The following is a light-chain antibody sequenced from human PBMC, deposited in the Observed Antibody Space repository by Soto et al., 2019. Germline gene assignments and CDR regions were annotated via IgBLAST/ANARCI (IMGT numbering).Light chain of an antibody. Sequence: EIAFTQSPDTLSLAPVDRVTLSCCGXQSVNNYLTWYRHKPSHPPRLXLXGAXTRATGVPERFSGSGSGTEFTLTLSSLKSEDYAVYHCQQYKSSPSITFGQGTRLEIK. CDR2: GAX. V-gene: IGKV3-15*01. CDR3: QQYKSSPSIT. J-gene: IGKJ5*01. CDR1: QSVNNY.